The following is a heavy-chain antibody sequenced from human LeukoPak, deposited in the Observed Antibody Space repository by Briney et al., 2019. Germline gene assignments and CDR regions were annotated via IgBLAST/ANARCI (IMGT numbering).Heavy chain of an antibody. J-gene: IGHJ4*02. CDR3: ARGLAAAARDY. CDR2: IYTSGST. V-gene: IGHV4-61*02. D-gene: IGHD6-13*01. CDR1: GGSISSGSYY. Sequence: SQTLSLTCTVSGGSISSGSYYWSWIRQPAGKGLEWIGRIYTSGSTNYNPSLKSRVTISVDTSKNQFSLKLSSVTAADTAVYYCARGLAAAARDYWGQGTLVTVSS.